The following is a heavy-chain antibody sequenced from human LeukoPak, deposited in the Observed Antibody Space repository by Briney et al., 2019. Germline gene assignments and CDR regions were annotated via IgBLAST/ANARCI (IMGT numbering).Heavy chain of an antibody. Sequence: KASETLSLTCTVSGGSISSSSYYWGWIRQPPGKGLEWIGSIYYSGSTYYNPSLKSRVTISVDTSKNQFSLKLSSVTAADTAVYYCASVYTAGWLVQDHYFDYWGQGTLVTVSS. CDR2: IYYSGST. V-gene: IGHV4-39*07. J-gene: IGHJ4*02. D-gene: IGHD6-19*01. CDR1: GGSISSSSYY. CDR3: ASVYTAGWLVQDHYFDY.